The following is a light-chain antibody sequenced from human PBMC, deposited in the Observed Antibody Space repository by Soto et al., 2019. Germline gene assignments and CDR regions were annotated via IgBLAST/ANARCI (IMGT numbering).Light chain of an antibody. CDR2: EVS. V-gene: IGLV2-14*01. J-gene: IGLJ1*01. Sequence: QSVLTQPASVSGSPGQAITISCTGTTSDVGGYNYVSWYQQHPGKAPKLMIYEVSNRPSGVSDRFSGSKSGNTASLTISGLQAEDEVDYYCTSYTSSSTPVFGTGSKVTVL. CDR3: TSYTSSSTPV. CDR1: TSDVGGYNY.